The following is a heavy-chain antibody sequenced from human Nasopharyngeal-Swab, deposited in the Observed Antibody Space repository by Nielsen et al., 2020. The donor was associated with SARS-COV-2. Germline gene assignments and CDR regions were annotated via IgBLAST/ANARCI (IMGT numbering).Heavy chain of an antibody. J-gene: IGHJ4*02. CDR3: TGWNYGGIGY. CDR1: GFTFSGSA. Sequence: GESLKISCAASGFTFSGSAMHWVRQASGKGLEWVGRIRSKANSYATAYAASVKGRFTISRDDSKNTAYLQMNSLKTEDTAVYYCTGWNYGGIGYWGQGTLVTVSS. CDR2: IRSKANSYAT. D-gene: IGHD1-7*01. V-gene: IGHV3-73*01.